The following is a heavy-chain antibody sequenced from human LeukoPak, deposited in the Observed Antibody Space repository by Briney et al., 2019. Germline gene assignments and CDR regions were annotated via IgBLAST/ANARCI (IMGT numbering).Heavy chain of an antibody. J-gene: IGHJ5*02. CDR1: GVSFSGYY. V-gene: IGHV4-34*01. CDR2: INHSGST. Sequence: SETLSLTCAVYGVSFSGYYWSWIRRPSGKGLEWIGEINHSGSTNYNPSLKSRVTISVDTSKNQFSLKLSSVTAADTAVYYCATSIGGVINWFDPWGQGTLVTVSS. D-gene: IGHD2/OR15-2a*01. CDR3: ATSIGGVINWFDP.